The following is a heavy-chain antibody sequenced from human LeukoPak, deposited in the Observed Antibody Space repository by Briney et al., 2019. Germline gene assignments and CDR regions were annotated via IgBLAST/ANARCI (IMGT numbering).Heavy chain of an antibody. J-gene: IGHJ4*02. V-gene: IGHV3-53*01. CDR2: IYSGGST. Sequence: GGSLRLSCAASGFTVSSNYVSWVRQAPGKGLEWVSVIYSGGSTYYADSVKGRFTISRDNSKNTLYLQMNSLRAGDTAVYYCARDPGAREVGFDYWGQGTLVTVSS. CDR3: ARDPGAREVGFDY. CDR1: GFTVSSNY. D-gene: IGHD1-26*01.